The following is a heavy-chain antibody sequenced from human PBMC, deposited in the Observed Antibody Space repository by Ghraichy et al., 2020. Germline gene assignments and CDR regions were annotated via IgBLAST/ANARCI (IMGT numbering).Heavy chain of an antibody. CDR1: GFTFSSFA. V-gene: IGHV3-23*01. D-gene: IGHD4/OR15-4a*01. J-gene: IGHJ3*02. Sequence: GGSLRLSCAASGFTFSSFAMSWVRQSSGKGLEWVSTFAASGGGGNTYYADSVKGRFTISRDNSKDTVYLQMNSLRAEDTALYYCARDQGYGGNDDAFDNWGQGTMVTVSS. CDR3: ARDQGYGGNDDAFDN. CDR2: FAASGGGGNT.